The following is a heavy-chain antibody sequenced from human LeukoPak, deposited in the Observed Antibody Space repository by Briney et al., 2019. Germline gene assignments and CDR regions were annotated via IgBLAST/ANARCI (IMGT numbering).Heavy chain of an antibody. CDR1: GYTFTSYG. Sequence: ASVKVSCKASGYTFTSYGSSWVRQAPGQGLEWMGWISAYNGNTNYAQKLQGRVTMTTDTSTSTAYMELRSLRSDDTAVYYCVRSYYDSSGYPYYYYMDVWGKGTTVTVSS. D-gene: IGHD3-22*01. CDR3: VRSYYDSSGYPYYYYMDV. V-gene: IGHV1-18*01. J-gene: IGHJ6*03. CDR2: ISAYNGNT.